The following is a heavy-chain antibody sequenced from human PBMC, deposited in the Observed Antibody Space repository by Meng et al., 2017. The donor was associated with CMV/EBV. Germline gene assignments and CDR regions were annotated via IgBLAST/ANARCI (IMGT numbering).Heavy chain of an antibody. CDR2: INPGNGNT. D-gene: IGHD3-10*01. J-gene: IGHJ4*02. CDR1: GYTFTSYN. CDR3: ARDRGDS. V-gene: IGHV1-3*01. Sequence: SVKVSCKASGYTFTSYNMHWVRRAPGQRPEWMGLINPGNGNTKYSQKFQGRVTITRDTSASIAYMELSSLRSEDTAVYYCARDRGDSWGQGTLVTVSS.